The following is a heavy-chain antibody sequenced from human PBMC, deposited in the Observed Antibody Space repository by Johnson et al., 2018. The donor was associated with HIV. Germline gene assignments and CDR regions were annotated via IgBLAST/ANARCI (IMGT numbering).Heavy chain of an antibody. Sequence: QVQLVESGGGVVQPGGSLRLSCAASGFPFSDYGMHWVRQAPGKGLEWVAFIRYDGTNKYYEDSVKGRFTISRDNSRDTLHLQMNSLRAEDTAVYHCAKEESGSFLAFDLWGQGTMVTVSS. CDR2: IRYDGTNK. D-gene: IGHD1-26*01. CDR3: AKEESGSFLAFDL. J-gene: IGHJ3*01. V-gene: IGHV3-30*02. CDR1: GFPFSDYG.